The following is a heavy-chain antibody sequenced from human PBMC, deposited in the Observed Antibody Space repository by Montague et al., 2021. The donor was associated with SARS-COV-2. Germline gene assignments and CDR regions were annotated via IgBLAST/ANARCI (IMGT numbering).Heavy chain of an antibody. CDR3: GRTPGRGGMDV. CDR2: ISYRGNT. CDR1: GGSISGYY. V-gene: IGHV4-59*01. J-gene: IGHJ6*02. Sequence: SETPSLTCTVSGGSISGYYWSWIRQAPGEELEWIAYISYRGNTNYNPPLKSRVTISLEESKSQFSLKLSSVTAADTAVYFCGRTPGRGGMDVWGQGTTVTVS. D-gene: IGHD3-10*01.